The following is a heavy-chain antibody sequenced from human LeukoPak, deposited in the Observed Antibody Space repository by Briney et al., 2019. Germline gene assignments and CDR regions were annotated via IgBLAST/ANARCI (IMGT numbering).Heavy chain of an antibody. CDR1: GGSISSSSYY. CDR2: IYYSGST. CDR3: VVYYYYYMDV. Sequence: PSETLSLTCTVSGGSISSSSYYWGWIRQPPGKGLEWLGSIYYSGSTYYNPSLKSRVTISVDTSKTQFSLKLSSVTAADTAVYYCVVYYYYYMDVWGKGTTVTVSS. J-gene: IGHJ6*03. V-gene: IGHV4-39*01.